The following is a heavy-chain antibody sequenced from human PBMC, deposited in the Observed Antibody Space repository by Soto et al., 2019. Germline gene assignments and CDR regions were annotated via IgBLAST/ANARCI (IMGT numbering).Heavy chain of an antibody. Sequence: QVQLQESGPGLVKPSETLSLTCTVSGGSISSYYWSWIRQPPGKGLEWIGYIYYSGSTNYNPSLKTRVTIPVDTSKNQFSLKLSSVTAADTAVYYCARRGSTPGEIDYWGQGTLVTVSS. V-gene: IGHV4-59*01. CDR3: ARRGSTPGEIDY. J-gene: IGHJ4*02. CDR2: IYYSGST. D-gene: IGHD2-2*01. CDR1: GGSISSYY.